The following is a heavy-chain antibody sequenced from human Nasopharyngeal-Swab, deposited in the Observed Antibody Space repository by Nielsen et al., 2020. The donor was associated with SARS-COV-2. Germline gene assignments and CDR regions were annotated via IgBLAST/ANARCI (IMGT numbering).Heavy chain of an antibody. CDR2: IRHDGSNK. Sequence: VRQAPGKGLEWVAFIRHDGSNKYYADSVKGRFTISRDNSKNTLYLQMNSLRAEDTAVYYCAKDLFTPLDYWGQGTLVTVSS. CDR3: AKDLFTPLDY. V-gene: IGHV3-30*02. D-gene: IGHD2-21*01. J-gene: IGHJ4*02.